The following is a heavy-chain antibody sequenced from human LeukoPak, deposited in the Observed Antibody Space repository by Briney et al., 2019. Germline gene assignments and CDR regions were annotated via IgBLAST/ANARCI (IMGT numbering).Heavy chain of an antibody. Sequence: PGASLKISCKGSGSNFTSYWIGWVRQMPGKGLEWMGITYPGDSDTRYSPSFQGQVTISADKSISTAYLQWSSLKASDTAMYYCARLGGYGSGSMGYYYYGMDVWGKGTTVTVSS. J-gene: IGHJ6*04. CDR1: GSNFTSYW. D-gene: IGHD3-10*01. CDR2: TYPGDSDT. CDR3: ARLGGYGSGSMGYYYYGMDV. V-gene: IGHV5-51*01.